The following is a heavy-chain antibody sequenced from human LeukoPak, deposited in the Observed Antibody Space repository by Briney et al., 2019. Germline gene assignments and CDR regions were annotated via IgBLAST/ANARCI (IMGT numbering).Heavy chain of an antibody. V-gene: IGHV3-48*01. CDR2: ITSGTSNM. J-gene: IGHJ6*03. CDR1: GFTFSAYS. CDR3: ARVRGSYYMDV. Sequence: GGSLRLSCAASGFTFSAYSMNWVRQAPGKGLEWVSYITSGTSNMYYADSVKGRFTISRDNAKNSLYLQMKSLRAEDTGVYYCARVRGSYYMDVWGKGTTVTVSS.